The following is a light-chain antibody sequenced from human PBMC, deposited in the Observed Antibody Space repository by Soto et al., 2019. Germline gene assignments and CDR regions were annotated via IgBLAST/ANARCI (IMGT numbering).Light chain of an antibody. V-gene: IGKV3-11*01. CDR3: QQRSNWPPLT. Sequence: EIVLTQSPATLSLSPGERATLSCRASQSVSSYLAWYQQKPGQDPRLLIYDASNRATGIPARFSGSGSGTDFTLTIRSLEPEDFAVYYCQQRSNWPPLTFGGGTKVEIK. CDR2: DAS. J-gene: IGKJ4*02. CDR1: QSVSSY.